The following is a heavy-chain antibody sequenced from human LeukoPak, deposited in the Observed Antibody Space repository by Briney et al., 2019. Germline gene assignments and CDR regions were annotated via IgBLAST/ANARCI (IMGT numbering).Heavy chain of an antibody. CDR3: ARADRGIAAAGPQRGPFGY. Sequence: GASVKVSCKASGYTFTSYGISWVQQAPGQGLEWMGWISAYNGNTNYAQKLQGRVTMTTDTSTSTAYMELRSLRSDDTAVYYCARADRGIAAAGPQRGPFGYWGQGTLVTVSS. D-gene: IGHD6-13*01. CDR1: GYTFTSYG. J-gene: IGHJ4*02. CDR2: ISAYNGNT. V-gene: IGHV1-18*01.